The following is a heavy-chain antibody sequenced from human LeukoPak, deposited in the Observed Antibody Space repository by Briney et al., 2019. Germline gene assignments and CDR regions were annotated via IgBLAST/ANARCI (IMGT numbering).Heavy chain of an antibody. CDR3: ARHASSSGGPFDY. J-gene: IGHJ4*02. CDR2: IYYSGST. CDR1: GGSISSYY. D-gene: IGHD1-26*01. Sequence: PSETLSLTCTVSGGSISSYYWSWIRQPPGKGLEWIGYIYYSGSTNYNPSLKSRVTISVDTSKNQFSLKLSSVTAADTAAYYCARHASSSGGPFDYWGQGTLVTVSS. V-gene: IGHV4-59*08.